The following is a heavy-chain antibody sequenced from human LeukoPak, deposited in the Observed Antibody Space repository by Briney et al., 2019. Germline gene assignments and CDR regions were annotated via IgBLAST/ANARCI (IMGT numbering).Heavy chain of an antibody. D-gene: IGHD6-19*01. CDR1: GFTFSSYA. V-gene: IGHV3-23*01. CDR3: AKGIAVAGTHIPYYYYYYGMDV. CDR2: ISGSGGST. Sequence: GGSLRLSCAASGFTFSSYAMSWVRQAPGKGLERVSAISGSGGSTYYADSVKGRFTISRDNSKNTLYLQMNSLRAEDTAVYYCAKGIAVAGTHIPYYYYYYGMDVWGQGTTVTVSS. J-gene: IGHJ6*02.